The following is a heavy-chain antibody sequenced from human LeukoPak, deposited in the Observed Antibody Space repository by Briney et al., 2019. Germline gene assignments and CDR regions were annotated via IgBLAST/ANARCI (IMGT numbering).Heavy chain of an antibody. V-gene: IGHV7-4-1*02. Sequence: ASVKVSCKASGYTFTGYYMHWVRQAPGQGLEWMGWINSNTGNPTYAQGLTGRFVFSVDTSVTTAYLQISSLEAEDTAVYYCARESFKVAGRYQHWFLDLWGRGTLVTVSS. CDR3: ARESFKVAGRYQHWFLDL. D-gene: IGHD6-19*01. J-gene: IGHJ2*01. CDR2: INSNTGNP. CDR1: GYTFTGYY.